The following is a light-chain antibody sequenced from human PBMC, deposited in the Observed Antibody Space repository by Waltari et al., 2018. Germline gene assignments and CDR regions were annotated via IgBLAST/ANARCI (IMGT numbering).Light chain of an antibody. Sequence: SYELTQPPSASVSPGQTASITCSGDRLGDKYAFWYQQKPAQSPVLVIYEDKKRPPGIPERFSGSNSGNTATLTISETQAMDEADYYCQAWDSNTVVFGGGTKLTVL. CDR1: RLGDKY. CDR3: QAWDSNTVV. V-gene: IGLV3-1*01. CDR2: EDK. J-gene: IGLJ2*01.